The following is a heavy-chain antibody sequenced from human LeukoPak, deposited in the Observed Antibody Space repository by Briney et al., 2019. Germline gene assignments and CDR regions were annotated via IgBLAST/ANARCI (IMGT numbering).Heavy chain of an antibody. CDR2: ITSGSSYI. CDR1: GFTFSSYN. V-gene: IGHV3-21*01. D-gene: IGHD6-13*01. J-gene: IGHJ4*02. Sequence: GGSLRLSCAASGFTFSSYNMNWVRQAPGKGLEWVSSITSGSSYIYYADSVKGRFTISRENAKNSLYLQMNSLRAEDTAVYYCARGGSWSHYFDYWGQGTLVTVSS. CDR3: ARGGSWSHYFDY.